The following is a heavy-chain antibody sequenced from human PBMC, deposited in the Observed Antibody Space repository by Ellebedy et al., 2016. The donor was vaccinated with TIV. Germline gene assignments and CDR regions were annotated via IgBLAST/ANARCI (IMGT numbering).Heavy chain of an antibody. J-gene: IGHJ4*02. V-gene: IGHV5-51*01. Sequence: GESLKISCKGSGYSFTTYWIGWVRQMSGKGLEWMGIIYPGDSDTRYSPSFQGQVTISADKSISTDYLQWSSLKASETAMYYGARVGEVAATPCTYWGQGTLVTVSS. D-gene: IGHD2-15*01. CDR1: GYSFTTYW. CDR3: ARVGEVAATPCTY. CDR2: IYPGDSDT.